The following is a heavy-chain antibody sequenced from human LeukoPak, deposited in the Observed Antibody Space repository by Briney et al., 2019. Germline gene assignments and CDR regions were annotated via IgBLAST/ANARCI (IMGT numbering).Heavy chain of an antibody. Sequence: ASVKVSCKASGYTFSSYGISWVRQAPGQGLEWMGWISAYNGDTNYAQNLHGRVTMTTDTSTSTAYMELRSLRSDDTAVYYCARQEDDWFDPWGQGTLVTVSS. D-gene: IGHD2-15*01. CDR3: ARQEDDWFDP. J-gene: IGHJ5*02. V-gene: IGHV1-18*01. CDR1: GYTFSSYG. CDR2: ISAYNGDT.